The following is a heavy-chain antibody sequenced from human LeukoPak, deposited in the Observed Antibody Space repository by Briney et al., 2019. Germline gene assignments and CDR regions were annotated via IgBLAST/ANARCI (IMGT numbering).Heavy chain of an antibody. CDR3: AEGAWQQLFADFDY. CDR1: GFTVSSNY. D-gene: IGHD6-13*01. Sequence: PGGSLRLSCAASGFTVSSNYMSWVRQAPGKGLEWGSVIYSGGSTYYADSVKDRFTISRDNSEYTMYLQINSLRPEDTALYYCAEGAWQQLFADFDYWGQGPLVTVSS. CDR2: IYSGGST. V-gene: IGHV3-53*05. J-gene: IGHJ4*02.